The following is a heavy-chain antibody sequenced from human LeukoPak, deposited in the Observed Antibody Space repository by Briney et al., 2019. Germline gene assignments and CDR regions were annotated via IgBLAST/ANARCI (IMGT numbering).Heavy chain of an antibody. CDR1: GFTFSSYS. Sequence: GGSLRLSCAASGFTFSSYSMNWVRQAPGKGLEWVSYISSSSSTIYYADSVKGRFTISRDNAKNSLYLQMNSLRAEDTAVYYCARSLVARSRYYYSYYMDVWGTGTPVTISS. J-gene: IGHJ6*03. CDR2: ISSSSSTI. CDR3: ARSLVARSRYYYSYYMDV. D-gene: IGHD6-13*01. V-gene: IGHV3-48*01.